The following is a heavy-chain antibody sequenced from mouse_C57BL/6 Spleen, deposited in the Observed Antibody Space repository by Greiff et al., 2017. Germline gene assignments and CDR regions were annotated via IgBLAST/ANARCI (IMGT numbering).Heavy chain of an antibody. D-gene: IGHD2-4*01. CDR2: IYPGSGNT. J-gene: IGHJ4*01. Sequence: VQLQQSGAELVRPGASVKLSCKASGYTFTDYYINWVKQRPGQGLEWIARIYPGSGNTYYNEKFKGKATLTAEKSSSTAYMQLSSLTSEDSAVYFCARWGDYDDYAMDYWGQGTSVTVSS. CDR3: ARWGDYDDYAMDY. CDR1: GYTFTDYY. V-gene: IGHV1-76*01.